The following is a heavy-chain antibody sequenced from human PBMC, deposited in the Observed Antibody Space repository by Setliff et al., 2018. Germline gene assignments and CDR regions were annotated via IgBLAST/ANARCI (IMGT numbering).Heavy chain of an antibody. Sequence: PSETLSLTCAVYGGSLSDYYWSWIRQPPGKGLEWIGEIHHSGSTNYNPSLKSRVTISVDTSKNQFSLKLTSVSAADTAVYYCARAYYYASGNSHNYYMDVWGKGTTVTVSS. CDR3: ARAYYYASGNSHNYYMDV. CDR1: GGSLSDYY. V-gene: IGHV4-34*01. J-gene: IGHJ6*03. CDR2: IHHSGST. D-gene: IGHD3-10*01.